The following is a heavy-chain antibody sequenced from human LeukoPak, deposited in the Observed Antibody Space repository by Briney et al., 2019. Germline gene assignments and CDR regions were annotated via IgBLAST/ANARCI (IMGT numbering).Heavy chain of an antibody. CDR3: VRGGYQFEY. V-gene: IGHV3-7*01. Sequence: GGSLRLSCAASGFPLSSYRMSWVRQAPGKGLGWVANIKEGGSEKYYVDSVKGRFTISRDNAKNSLYLQMNSLRVEDSAVYFCVRGGYQFEYWGQGTLVTVSS. CDR1: GFPLSSYR. CDR2: IKEGGSEK. D-gene: IGHD1-26*01. J-gene: IGHJ4*02.